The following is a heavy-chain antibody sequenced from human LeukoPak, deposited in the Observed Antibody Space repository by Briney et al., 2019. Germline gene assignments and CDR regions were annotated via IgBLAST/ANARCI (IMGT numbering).Heavy chain of an antibody. CDR3: AKGIGITMIPDY. D-gene: IGHD3-22*01. V-gene: IGHV3-30*18. J-gene: IGHJ4*02. Sequence: PGGSLRLSCAASGFTFSSYGMHWVRQAPGKGLEWVAVISYDGSNKYYAASVKGRFTISRDNSKNTLYLQMNSLRAEDTAVYYCAKGIGITMIPDYWGQGTLVTVSS. CDR2: ISYDGSNK. CDR1: GFTFSSYG.